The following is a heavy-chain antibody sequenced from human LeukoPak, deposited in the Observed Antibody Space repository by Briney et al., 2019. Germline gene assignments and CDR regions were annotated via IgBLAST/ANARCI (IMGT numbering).Heavy chain of an antibody. V-gene: IGHV3-30*02. J-gene: IGHJ3*02. D-gene: IGHD3-22*01. CDR2: IRYDGSNK. Sequence: PGGSLRLSCAASGFTFSSYGMHWVRQAPGKGLEWVTFIRYDGSNKYYADSVKGRFTISRDNSKNTLYLQMNSLRAEDTAVYYCARDRGTYYYDSTSHYDAFDIWGQGTMVTVSS. CDR3: ARDRGTYYYDSTSHYDAFDI. CDR1: GFTFSSYG.